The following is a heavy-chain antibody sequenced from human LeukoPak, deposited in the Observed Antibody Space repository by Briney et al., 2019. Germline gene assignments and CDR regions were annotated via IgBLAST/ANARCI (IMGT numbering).Heavy chain of an antibody. J-gene: IGHJ6*03. V-gene: IGHV4-59*12. CDR3: AREVRDYYDSSGFYYYYYMDV. Sequence: SETLSLTCTVSGGSIRGYYWSWIRQPPGEGLELIGYIYYSGSTNYNPSLKSRVAISIDTSKSQFSLKLSSVTAADTAVYYCAREVRDYYDSSGFYYYYYMDVWGKGTTVTVSS. D-gene: IGHD3-22*01. CDR1: GGSIRGYY. CDR2: IYYSGST.